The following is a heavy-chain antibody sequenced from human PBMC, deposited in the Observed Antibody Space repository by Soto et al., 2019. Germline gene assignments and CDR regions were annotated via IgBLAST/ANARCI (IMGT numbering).Heavy chain of an antibody. CDR1: GGSINSGAYS. CDR2: IYHSGST. V-gene: IGHV4-30-2*01. J-gene: IGHJ4*02. Sequence: SETLSLTCAVSGGSINSGAYSWSWIRQPPGKGLEWIGYIYHSGSTYYNPSLKSRVTISVDRSKDQFSLNLSSVTAADTAMYYCARGALRWSTSWDFDYWGQGNLVTVSS. D-gene: IGHD4-17*01. CDR3: ARGALRWSTSWDFDY.